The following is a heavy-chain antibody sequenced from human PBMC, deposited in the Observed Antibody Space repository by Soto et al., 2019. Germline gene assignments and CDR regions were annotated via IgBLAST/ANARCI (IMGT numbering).Heavy chain of an antibody. D-gene: IGHD3-3*01. Sequence: GGSLRLSCASSGFTFSDYYMIFIRQAPGKGLEWVSYISSSGTTIYHADSVKGRFTISRDNAKNSLYLQMNSLRAEDTAVYYCARERLRTGDYWGQGTLVTVSS. CDR1: GFTFSDYY. J-gene: IGHJ4*02. CDR2: ISSSGTTI. V-gene: IGHV3-11*01. CDR3: ARERLRTGDY.